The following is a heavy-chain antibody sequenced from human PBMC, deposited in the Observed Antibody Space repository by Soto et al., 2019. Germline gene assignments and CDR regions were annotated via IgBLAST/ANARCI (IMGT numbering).Heavy chain of an antibody. CDR3: ARGITI. D-gene: IGHD1-20*01. CDR1: GYIFTSYV. J-gene: IGHJ3*02. Sequence: ASVKVSCKASGYIFTSYVMEWVRQAPGQRLEWMGWINAGNGNTKYSQKFQGRVTITRNTSVNTAYMELSSLRSEDAAVYYCARGITIWGQGTMVTVSS. V-gene: IGHV1-3*01. CDR2: INAGNGNT.